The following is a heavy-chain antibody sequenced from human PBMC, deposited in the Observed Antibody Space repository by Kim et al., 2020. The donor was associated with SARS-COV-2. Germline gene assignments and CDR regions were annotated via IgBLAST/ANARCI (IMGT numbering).Heavy chain of an antibody. CDR2: ISYDGSNK. V-gene: IGHV3-30-3*01. CDR3: ARDKRGGSSYFDY. Sequence: GGSLRLSCAASGFTFSSYAMHWVRQAPGKGLEWVAVISYDGSNKYYADSVKGRFTISRDNSKNTLYLQMNSLRAEDTAVYYCARDKRGGSSYFDYWGQGT. CDR1: GFTFSSYA. D-gene: IGHD6-6*01. J-gene: IGHJ4*02.